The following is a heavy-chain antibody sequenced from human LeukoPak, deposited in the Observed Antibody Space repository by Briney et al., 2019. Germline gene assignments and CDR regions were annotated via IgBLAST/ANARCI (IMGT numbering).Heavy chain of an antibody. CDR2: ISYSGST. CDR3: ARGRQVGNTGYYFDY. D-gene: IGHD1-26*01. Sequence: PSETLSLTCTVSGGSISSNYWSWIRQPPEKGLEWIGYISYSGSTNHNPSLKSRVTISLDTSKSQFSLNLNSVTAADTAVYYCARGRQVGNTGYYFDYWGQGTLVTVSS. V-gene: IGHV4-59*01. CDR1: GGSISSNY. J-gene: IGHJ4*02.